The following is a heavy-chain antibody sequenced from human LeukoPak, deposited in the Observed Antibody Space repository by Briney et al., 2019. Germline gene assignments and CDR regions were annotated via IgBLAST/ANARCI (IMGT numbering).Heavy chain of an antibody. CDR3: ARGQSTRSWSTFDY. CDR1: GGSFSGYY. CDR2: INHSGST. D-gene: IGHD6-13*01. J-gene: IGHJ4*02. Sequence: SETLSLTCAVYGGSFSGYYWSWIRQPPGKGLEWIGEINHSGSTNYNPSLKSRVTISVDTSKNQFSLKLSSVTAADTAVYYCARGQSTRSWSTFDYWGQGTLVTVSS. V-gene: IGHV4-34*01.